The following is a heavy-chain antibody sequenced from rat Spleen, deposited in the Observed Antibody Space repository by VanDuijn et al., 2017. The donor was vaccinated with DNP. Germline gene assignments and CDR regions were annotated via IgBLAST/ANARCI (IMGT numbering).Heavy chain of an antibody. J-gene: IGHJ2*01. CDR3: TTVVMTGSLDY. Sequence: EVQLVESGGGLVQPGRSLKLSCAASGFSFSDYYMAWVRQAPKKGLELVTYISASGGSTSYRDSVKGRFTISRDNAKSTLYLQMDSLRSEDTATYYCTTVVMTGSLDYWGQGVMVTVSS. V-gene: IGHV5-27*01. CDR2: ISASGGST. D-gene: IGHD5-1*01. CDR1: GFSFSDYY.